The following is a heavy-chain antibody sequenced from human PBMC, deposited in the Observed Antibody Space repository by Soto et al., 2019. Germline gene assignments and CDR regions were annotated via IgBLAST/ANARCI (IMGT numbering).Heavy chain of an antibody. CDR1: GYTFTSYG. V-gene: IGHV1-18*01. D-gene: IGHD5-12*01. Sequence: ASVKVSCKASGYTFTSYGISWVRQAPGQGLEWMGWISAYNGNTNYAQKLQGRVTMTTDTSTSTAYMELRSLRSDDTAVYYCARDLANIVATPNLYYYYGMDVWGQGTTVTVSS. CDR3: ARDLANIVATPNLYYYYGMDV. CDR2: ISAYNGNT. J-gene: IGHJ6*02.